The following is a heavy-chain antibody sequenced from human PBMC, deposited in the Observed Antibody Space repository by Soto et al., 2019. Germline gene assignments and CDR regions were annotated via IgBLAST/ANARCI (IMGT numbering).Heavy chain of an antibody. Sequence: ASVKVSCKASGGTFSSYGISWVRQAPGQGLEWMGWISAYNGNTNYAQKLQGRVTMTTDTSTSTAYMELRSLRSDDTAVYYCARPSMTGWFDPWGQGTLVTVSS. CDR1: GGTFSSYG. CDR2: ISAYNGNT. D-gene: IGHD1-20*01. J-gene: IGHJ5*02. V-gene: IGHV1-18*01. CDR3: ARPSMTGWFDP.